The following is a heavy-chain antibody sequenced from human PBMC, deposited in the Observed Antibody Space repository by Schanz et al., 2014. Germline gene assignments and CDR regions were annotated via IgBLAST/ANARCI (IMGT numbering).Heavy chain of an antibody. Sequence: QVQLVQSGPEVKKPGSSVKVSCQAFGDTFSKYNIMWVRQVPGQGLEWMGWISTSNGNTNYIQKLQGRVTMTTDTSTSTAYMELRSLRSDDTAVYYCARGGGPEDVFDIWGQGTILTVSS. CDR2: ISTSNGNT. CDR3: ARGGGPEDVFDI. D-gene: IGHD5-12*01. V-gene: IGHV1-18*04. J-gene: IGHJ3*02. CDR1: GDTFSKYN.